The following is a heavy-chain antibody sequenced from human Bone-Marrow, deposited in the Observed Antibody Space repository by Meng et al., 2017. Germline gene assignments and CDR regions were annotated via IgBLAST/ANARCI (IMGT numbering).Heavy chain of an antibody. CDR2: ISYDGSNK. D-gene: IGHD3-10*01. V-gene: IGHV3-30*04. Sequence: GESLKISCAASGFTFSSYAMHWVRQVPGKGLEWVAVISYDGSNKYYADSVKGRFTISRDNSKNTLYLQMNSLRAEDTAVYYCARVEGLITMVRGVRPDYYYYGMDVWGQGTTVTVSS. J-gene: IGHJ6*02. CDR1: GFTFSSYA. CDR3: ARVEGLITMVRGVRPDYYYYGMDV.